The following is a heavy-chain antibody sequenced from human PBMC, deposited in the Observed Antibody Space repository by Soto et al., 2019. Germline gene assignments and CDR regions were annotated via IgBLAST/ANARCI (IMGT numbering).Heavy chain of an antibody. CDR1: VGSISSSSYY. CDR2: IYYSGRT. J-gene: IGHJ6*01. D-gene: IGHD3-3*01. V-gene: IGHV4-39*01. Sequence: PSETLSLTCTVSVGSISSSSYYWAGTRQPPGKGLGWIGSIYYSGRTYYNPSLRSRDTISVDTSKNQFSLKLSSVTAADTAVYFCETLTFFGVIPYHYGMDIWGQGTTVTASS. CDR3: ETLTFFGVIPYHYGMDI.